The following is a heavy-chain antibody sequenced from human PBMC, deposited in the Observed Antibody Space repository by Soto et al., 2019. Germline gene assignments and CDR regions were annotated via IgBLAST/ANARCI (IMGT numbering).Heavy chain of an antibody. CDR3: ARIESIARNWFDP. Sequence: PGESLKISCKGSGYSFTSYWIGWVRQMPGKGLEWMGIIYPGDSDTRYSPSFQGQVTISVDTSISTAFLHWSSLQASDSATYFCARIESIARNWFDPWGQGTLVTVSS. V-gene: IGHV5-51*01. D-gene: IGHD6-13*01. J-gene: IGHJ5*02. CDR2: IYPGDSDT. CDR1: GYSFTSYW.